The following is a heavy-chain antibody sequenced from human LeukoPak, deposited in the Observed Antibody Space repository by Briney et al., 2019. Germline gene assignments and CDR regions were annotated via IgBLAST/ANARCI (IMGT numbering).Heavy chain of an antibody. CDR1: GGSFSGYY. J-gene: IGHJ5*02. CDR3: ARARVRSYYKGQLRFDP. D-gene: IGHD3-10*01. V-gene: IGHV4-34*01. Sequence: SETLSLTCAVYGGSFSGYYWSWIRQPPGKGLEWIGEINHSGSTNYNPSLKSRVTISVDTSKNQFSLKLSSVTAADTAVYYCARARVRSYYKGQLRFDPWGQGTLVTVSS. CDR2: INHSGST.